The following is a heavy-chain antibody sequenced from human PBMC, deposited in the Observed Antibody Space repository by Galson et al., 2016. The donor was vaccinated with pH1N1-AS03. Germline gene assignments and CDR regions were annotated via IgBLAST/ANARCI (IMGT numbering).Heavy chain of an antibody. D-gene: IGHD2-2*01. J-gene: IGHJ6*02. CDR3: ARSIPGVMMQDGMDV. CDR2: IYYSGSI. CDR1: GGSISGYY. Sequence: SETLSLTCTVSGGSISGYYWSWIRQPPGKGLEWIGFIYYSGSINYNPPLKSRVTMSVDTSKNQFSLRLNSVTAADTAVYYCARSIPGVMMQDGMDVWGQGTTVTFSS. V-gene: IGHV4-59*01.